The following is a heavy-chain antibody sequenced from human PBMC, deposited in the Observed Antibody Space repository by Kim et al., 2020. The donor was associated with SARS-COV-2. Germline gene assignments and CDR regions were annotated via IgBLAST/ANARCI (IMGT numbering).Heavy chain of an antibody. Sequence: GGSLRLSCAASGFTFSSYSMNWVRQAPGKGLEWVSSISSSSSYIYYADSVKGRFTISRDNAKNSLYLQMNSLRAEDTAVYYCARDGIDYRKEGRMDVWGQGTTVTVSS. CDR3: ARDGIDYRKEGRMDV. CDR1: GFTFSSYS. V-gene: IGHV3-21*01. J-gene: IGHJ6*02. D-gene: IGHD3-16*02. CDR2: ISSSSSYI.